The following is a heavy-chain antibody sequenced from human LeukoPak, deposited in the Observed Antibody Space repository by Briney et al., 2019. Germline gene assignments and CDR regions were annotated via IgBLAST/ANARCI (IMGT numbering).Heavy chain of an antibody. D-gene: IGHD5-18*01. CDR2: ISAYNGDT. V-gene: IGHV1-18*01. CDR3: ARDPERGYSYGN. CDR1: GYTFSNYG. Sequence: ASVKVSCKASGYTFSNYGISWVRQAPGQGLEWMGWISAYNGDTNYAQKLQGRVTMTTDTSTSTAYMELRSLRSDDTAVYYCARDPERGYSYGNWGQGTLVTVSS. J-gene: IGHJ4*02.